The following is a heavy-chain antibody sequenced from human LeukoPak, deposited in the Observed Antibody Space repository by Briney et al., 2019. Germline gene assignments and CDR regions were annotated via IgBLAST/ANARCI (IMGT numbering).Heavy chain of an antibody. CDR3: AASITARRDHGTHGSY. V-gene: IGHV1-18*01. CDR1: GYTFTSYG. D-gene: IGHD6-6*01. Sequence: ASVKVSCKASGYTFTSYGISWVRQAPGQGLEWMGWISAYNGNTNYAQKLQGRVTMTTDTSTSTAYMELRSLRSDDTAVYYSAASITARRDHGTHGSYWGQGTLVTVSS. J-gene: IGHJ4*02. CDR2: ISAYNGNT.